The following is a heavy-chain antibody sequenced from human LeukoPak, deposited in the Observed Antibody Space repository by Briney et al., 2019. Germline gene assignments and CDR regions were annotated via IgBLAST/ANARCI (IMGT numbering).Heavy chain of an antibody. CDR2: ISSSGSTI. CDR3: ARAHREYSGYEKQYYNGFDP. CDR1: GFTFSDYY. J-gene: IGHJ5*02. V-gene: IGHV3-11*01. D-gene: IGHD5-12*01. Sequence: GGSLRLSCAASGFTFSDYYMSWIRQAPGKGLEWVSYISSSGSTIYYADSVKGRFTISRDNAKNSLYLQMNSLRAEDTAVYYCARAHREYSGYEKQYYNGFDPWGQGTLVTVSS.